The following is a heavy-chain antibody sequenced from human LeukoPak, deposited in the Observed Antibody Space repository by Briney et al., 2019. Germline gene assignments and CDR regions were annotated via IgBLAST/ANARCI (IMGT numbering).Heavy chain of an antibody. D-gene: IGHD5-18*01. CDR2: ISSSGTTI. CDR1: GFTFSDYY. J-gene: IGHJ4*02. Sequence: GGSLRLSCAASGFTFSDYYMSWIRQAPGKGLEWVSYISSSGTTIYYADSVKGRFTISRDNAKNSLYLQMNSLRAEDTAVYYCARGPGRGYSYGAYFDYWGQGTLVNVSS. V-gene: IGHV3-11*01. CDR3: ARGPGRGYSYGAYFDY.